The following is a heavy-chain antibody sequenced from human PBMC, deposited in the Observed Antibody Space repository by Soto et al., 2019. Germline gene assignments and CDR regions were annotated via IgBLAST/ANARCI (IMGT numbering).Heavy chain of an antibody. D-gene: IGHD3-10*01. J-gene: IGHJ4*02. V-gene: IGHV1-2*04. Sequence: QVQLVQSGAEVKKPGASVKVSCKASGYTFTGYYMHWVRQAPGQGLEWMGWINPNSGCTNYAQKFQGWVTMTRDTSISTAYMELSRLRSDDTAVYYCARGVYYYGSGSYGRFDYWGQGTLVTVSS. CDR2: INPNSGCT. CDR3: ARGVYYYGSGSYGRFDY. CDR1: GYTFTGYY.